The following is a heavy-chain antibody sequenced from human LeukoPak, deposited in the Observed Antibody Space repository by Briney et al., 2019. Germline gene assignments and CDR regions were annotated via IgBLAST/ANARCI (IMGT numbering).Heavy chain of an antibody. Sequence: GASVKASCKASGYTFTSYDINWVRQATGQGLEWMGWMNPNSGNTGYAQKFQGRVTMTRNTSISTAYMELSSLRSEDTAVYYCARVRFLEWSYYFDYWGQGTLITVSS. V-gene: IGHV1-8*01. CDR2: MNPNSGNT. J-gene: IGHJ4*02. D-gene: IGHD3-3*01. CDR1: GYTFTSYD. CDR3: ARVRFLEWSYYFDY.